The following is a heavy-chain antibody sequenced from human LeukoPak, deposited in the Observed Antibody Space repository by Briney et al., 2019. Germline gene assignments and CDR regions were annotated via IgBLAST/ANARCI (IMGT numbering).Heavy chain of an antibody. CDR3: ARAYSSGWFLSDY. CDR2: ISSGTGYI. D-gene: IGHD6-19*01. V-gene: IGHV3-21*01. Sequence: GGSLRLSCAASGFTFSSYTMNWVRQAPGKGLEWVSSISSGTGYIYYADSVRGRFTISRDNAKNSLYLQMDSLRAEDTAVYYCARAYSSGWFLSDYWGQGTLVTVSS. CDR1: GFTFSSYT. J-gene: IGHJ4*02.